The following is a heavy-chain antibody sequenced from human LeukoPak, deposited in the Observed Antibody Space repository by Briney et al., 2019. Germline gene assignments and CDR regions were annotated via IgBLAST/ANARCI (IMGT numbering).Heavy chain of an antibody. CDR1: GFTFSSYG. CDR2: IKQDGSEK. Sequence: GGSLRLSCAASGFTFSSYGMSWVRQAPGKGLEWVANIKQDGSEKYYVDSVKGRFTISRDNAKNSLYLQMNSLRAEDTAVSYCARVYAPWGQGNLVTVSS. D-gene: IGHD3-16*01. V-gene: IGHV3-7*04. CDR3: ARVYAP. J-gene: IGHJ5*02.